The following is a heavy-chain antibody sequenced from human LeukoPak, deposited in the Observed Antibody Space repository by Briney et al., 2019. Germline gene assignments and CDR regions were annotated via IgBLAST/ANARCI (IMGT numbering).Heavy chain of an antibody. J-gene: IGHJ4*02. V-gene: IGHV4-4*07. CDR3: ARKDGDY. Sequence: SETLSLTCTVSGASINAFHWTWFRQPAGKGLEWIGLIYSSGSSLLNPSLKSRVVMSVDLTKNQLSPKLTSVTAADTAMYYCARKDGDYWGRGTLVAVSS. CDR2: IYSSGSS. CDR1: GASINAFH.